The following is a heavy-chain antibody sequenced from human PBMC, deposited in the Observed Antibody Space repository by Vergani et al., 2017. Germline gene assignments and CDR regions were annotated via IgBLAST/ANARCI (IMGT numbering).Heavy chain of an antibody. Sequence: EVLLAESGGRMVRPGGSLRLSCAASGFSFDDHGMGWVRQVPGKGLEWVSEISWNGETKNYADSVQGRFIISRDNAKNSLYLQMRTLRPEDTAWYYCVRGPLPAVPAMFDSWGQGTLVTVSS. CDR1: GFSFDDHG. CDR3: VRGPLPAVPAMFDS. D-gene: IGHD2-2*01. V-gene: IGHV3-20*04. CDR2: ISWNGETK. J-gene: IGHJ4*02.